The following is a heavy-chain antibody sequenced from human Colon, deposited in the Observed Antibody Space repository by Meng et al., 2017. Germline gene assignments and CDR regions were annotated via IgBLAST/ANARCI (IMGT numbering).Heavy chain of an antibody. CDR2: IYYSGRT. D-gene: IGHD1-26*01. CDR3: ARVPPDYSGTYYRAFDI. J-gene: IGHJ3*02. V-gene: IGHV4-30-4*01. Sequence: QVQLQESGPGLVKPSQTLSLTCTVSGGSISSGDYYWSWIRQPPGKGLEWIGYIYYSGRTHYNPSLKSRVTMSVDTSKNQFSLKLSSVTAADTAVYYCARVPPDYSGTYYRAFDIWGQGTMVTVSS. CDR1: GGSISSGDYY.